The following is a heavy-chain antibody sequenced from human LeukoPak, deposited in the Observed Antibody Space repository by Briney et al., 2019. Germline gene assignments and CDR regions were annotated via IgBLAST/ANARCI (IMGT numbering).Heavy chain of an antibody. Sequence: ASVKVSCKASGYAFTSYGFSWVRQAPGQGLEWMEWISAYNGNTNYAQKLQGRVTMTTDTSTSTAYMELRSLRSDDTAVYYCARGTTTDWYFDLWGRGTLVTVSS. CDR1: GYAFTSYG. D-gene: IGHD1-14*01. V-gene: IGHV1-18*01. J-gene: IGHJ2*01. CDR2: ISAYNGNT. CDR3: ARGTTTDWYFDL.